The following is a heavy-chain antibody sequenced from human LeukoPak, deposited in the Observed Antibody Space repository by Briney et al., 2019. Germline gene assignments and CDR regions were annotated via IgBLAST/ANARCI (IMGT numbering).Heavy chain of an antibody. CDR1: GGSISSHY. CDR2: IYYSGST. J-gene: IGHJ5*02. Sequence: SETLSLTCTVSGGSISSHYWSWIRQPPGKGLEWIGYIYYSGSTNYNPSLKSRVTISVDTSKNQFYLKLSSVTAADTAVYYCERVVVVVPAATNSWFDPWGQGTLVTVSS. D-gene: IGHD2-2*01. CDR3: ERVVVVVPAATNSWFDP. V-gene: IGHV4-59*11.